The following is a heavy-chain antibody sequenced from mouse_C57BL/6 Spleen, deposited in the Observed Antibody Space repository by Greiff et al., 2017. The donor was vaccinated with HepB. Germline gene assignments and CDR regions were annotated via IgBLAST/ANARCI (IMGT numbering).Heavy chain of an antibody. D-gene: IGHD2-2*01. V-gene: IGHV1-7*01. CDR1: GYTFTSYW. CDR2: INPSSGYT. J-gene: IGHJ1*03. Sequence: VQLQQSGAELAKPGASVKLSCKASGYTFTSYWMHWVKQRPGQGLEWIGYINPSSGYTKYNQKFTDKATLTADKSSSTAYMQLSSLTSEDSAVYYCANEEIMVTTRDWYFDVWGTGTTVTVSS. CDR3: ANEEIMVTTRDWYFDV.